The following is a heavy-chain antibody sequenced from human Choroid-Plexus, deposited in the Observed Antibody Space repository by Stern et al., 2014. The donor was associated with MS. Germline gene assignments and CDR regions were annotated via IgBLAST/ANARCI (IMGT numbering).Heavy chain of an antibody. V-gene: IGHV3-30*18. CDR3: AKDRQYLTYFFDH. CDR1: GFTFGSCA. Sequence: DQLVESGGGVVQPGRPLRLSCVASGFTFGSCAMHWVRQAPGKGLEWVAGVSYDGSNKYYADSVKGRFTISRDNSQNTLYMQMSRLRPEDTAVYYCAKDRQYLTYFFDHWGQGSLVTVSS. CDR2: VSYDGSNK. J-gene: IGHJ5*02. D-gene: IGHD2/OR15-2a*01.